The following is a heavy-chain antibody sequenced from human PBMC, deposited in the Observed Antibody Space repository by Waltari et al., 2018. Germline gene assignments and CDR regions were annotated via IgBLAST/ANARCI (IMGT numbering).Heavy chain of an antibody. CDR1: GGSITDYY. J-gene: IGHJ5*02. CDR2: IYYSGTT. CDR3: ARYGSNYVDNWFDP. Sequence: QVQLQESGPGLVKPSETLSLTCSVSGGSITDYYWSWIRQPPGKGLEWIGYIYYSGTTNYHPSLHSRFTMSVDRSKTQFSLRLSSVTATDTAVYFCARYGSNYVDNWFDPWGQGTLVTVSS. D-gene: IGHD4-4*01. V-gene: IGHV4-59*08.